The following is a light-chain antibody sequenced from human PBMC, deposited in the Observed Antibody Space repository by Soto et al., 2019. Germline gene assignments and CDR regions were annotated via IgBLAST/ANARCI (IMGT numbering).Light chain of an antibody. CDR1: SSDVGSYNL. CDR3: CSYAGSSTWV. V-gene: IGLV2-23*01. CDR2: EGS. Sequence: QSALTQPASVSGSPGQSITISCTGSSSDVGSYNLVSWYQQHPGKAPKFMIYEGSKRHSGVSNRFSGSKSGNTASLTISGLQAEDEADYYCCSYAGSSTWVFGGGTKVTVL. J-gene: IGLJ3*02.